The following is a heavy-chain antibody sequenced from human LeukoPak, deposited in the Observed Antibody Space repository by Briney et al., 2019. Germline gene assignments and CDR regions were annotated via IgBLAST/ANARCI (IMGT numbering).Heavy chain of an antibody. D-gene: IGHD4-23*01. CDR3: ARDRGKDYFGD. J-gene: IGHJ4*02. CDR1: GPTFTNHG. V-gene: IGHV3-30*02. CDR2: VRNDGFDT. Sequence: GGSLRLSCVTSGPTFTNHGFHWLRQSAGRGLEWVAFVRNDGFDTYHSNSVKGRFSISRDDSKNTVYLQMNSLRAEDTALYYCARDRGKDYFGDWGQGTQVTVSS.